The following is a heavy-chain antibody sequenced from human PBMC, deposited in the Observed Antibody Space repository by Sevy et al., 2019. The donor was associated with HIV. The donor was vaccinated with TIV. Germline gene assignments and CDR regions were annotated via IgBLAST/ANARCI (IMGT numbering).Heavy chain of an antibody. V-gene: IGHV3-7*03. CDR1: GFTFSSYA. D-gene: IGHD3-10*01. J-gene: IGHJ6*02. CDR2: IKQDGSEK. CDR3: TRGSGIDYYEKGMDL. Sequence: GGSLRLSCAASGFTFSSYAMHWVRQAPGKGLEWVANIKQDGSEKYYVDSVKGRFTISRDNAKNSLFLQMNSLGAEDTAIYYCTRGSGIDYYEKGMDLWGQGTTVTVSS.